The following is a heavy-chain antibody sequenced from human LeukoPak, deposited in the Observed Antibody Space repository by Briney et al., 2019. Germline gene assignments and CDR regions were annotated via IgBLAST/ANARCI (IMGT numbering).Heavy chain of an antibody. Sequence: PGGSLRLSCAASGFTFSNYAMTWVRQAPGKGLEWVSAISGSGTDTYYVDSMKGRFTISRDNSKYTLYLQMNSLRAEDTALYFCARPGAVCSSSSCYATYWGQGTLVTVSS. CDR1: GFTFSNYA. V-gene: IGHV3-23*01. CDR2: ISGSGTDT. J-gene: IGHJ4*02. CDR3: ARPGAVCSSSSCYATY. D-gene: IGHD2-2*01.